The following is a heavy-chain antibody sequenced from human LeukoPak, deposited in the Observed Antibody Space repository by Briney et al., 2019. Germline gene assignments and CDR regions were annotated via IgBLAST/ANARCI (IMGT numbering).Heavy chain of an antibody. D-gene: IGHD6-13*01. CDR1: GFTFSDYY. V-gene: IGHV3-11*01. CDR3: ARRAPAGRCFDY. Sequence: PGGSLRLSCAVSGFTFSDYYMSWIRQAPGKGLEWVSYISSGGSTISHADSVKGRFTISRDNAENSLYLQMNSLRAEHTAVYYCARRAPAGRCFDYWGQGTLVTVSS. CDR2: ISSGGSTI. J-gene: IGHJ4*02.